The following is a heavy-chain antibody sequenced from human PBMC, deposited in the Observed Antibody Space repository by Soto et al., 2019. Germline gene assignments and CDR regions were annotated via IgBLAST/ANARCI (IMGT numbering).Heavy chain of an antibody. V-gene: IGHV3-73*01. CDR3: TPPGEYGRH. CDR1: GFTFSGSA. CDR2: IRSKANSYAT. J-gene: IGHJ4*02. D-gene: IGHD3-10*01. Sequence: EVQLVESGGGLVQPGGSLKLSCAASGFTFSGSAMHWVRQASGKGLEWVGRIRSKANSYATAYSASVKGSFPISRDDSQNTAYMQMNSLKIEDTGVYYCTPPGEYGRHWGEGTLVTVAS.